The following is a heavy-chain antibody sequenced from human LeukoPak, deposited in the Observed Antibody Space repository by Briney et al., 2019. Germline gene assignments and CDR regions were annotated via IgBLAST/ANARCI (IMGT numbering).Heavy chain of an antibody. CDR1: GYTFTSFG. D-gene: IGHD3-3*01. Sequence: ASVKVSCKASGYTFTSFGISWVRQATGQGLEWMGWMNPNSGNTGYAQKFQGRVTMTRNTSISTAYMELSSLRSEDTAVYYCARNLGYDFWSGYYAFDIWGQGTMVTVSS. CDR3: ARNLGYDFWSGYYAFDI. J-gene: IGHJ3*02. CDR2: MNPNSGNT. V-gene: IGHV1-8*02.